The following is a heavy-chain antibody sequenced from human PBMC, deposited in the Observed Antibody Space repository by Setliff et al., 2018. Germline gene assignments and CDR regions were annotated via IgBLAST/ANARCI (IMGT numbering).Heavy chain of an antibody. J-gene: IGHJ4*01. D-gene: IGHD3-22*01. CDR3: AKEIQPRRGPVYDSSGLAFDY. CDR2: VRFDGSYK. Sequence: LRLSCAASGFVFGTYGMHWVRQAPGKGLDWVASVRFDGSYKYYADYVRGRFTISRDDSKNTVSLQMSSLRAEDTAVYYCAKEIQPRRGPVYDSSGLAFDYWGQGTLVTVSS. V-gene: IGHV3-30*02. CDR1: GFVFGTYG.